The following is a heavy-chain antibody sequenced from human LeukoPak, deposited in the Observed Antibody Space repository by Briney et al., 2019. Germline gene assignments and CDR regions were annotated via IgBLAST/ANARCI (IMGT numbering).Heavy chain of an antibody. D-gene: IGHD3-10*01. CDR2: IIPILGIA. CDR1: GGTFSSYA. CDR3: ARVRLGNYYGSGSYYYYGMDV. V-gene: IGHV1-69*04. J-gene: IGHJ6*02. Sequence: GSSVKVSCKASGGTFSSYAISWVRQAPGQGLEWMGRIIPILGIANYAQKFQGRVTITADKSTSTAYMELSSLRSEDTAVYYCARVRLGNYYGSGSYYYYGMDVWGQGTTVTVSS.